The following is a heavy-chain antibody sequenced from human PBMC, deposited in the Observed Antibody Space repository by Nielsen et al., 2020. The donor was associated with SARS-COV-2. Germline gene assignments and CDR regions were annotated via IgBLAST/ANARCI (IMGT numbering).Heavy chain of an antibody. D-gene: IGHD2-2*01. CDR1: GGSFSGHY. V-gene: IGHV4-34*11. Sequence: SETLSLTCAVYGGSFSGHYWSWIRQSPGKGLEWIGSFYYGGTTYQNPSLESRVTISVDTSKNQFSLNLVSVTAADTAVYYCATERSGVVPGPLGIGPWYIYYYMDVWGKGTTVTVSS. J-gene: IGHJ6*03. CDR3: ATERSGVVPGPLGIGPWYIYYYMDV. CDR2: FYYGGTT.